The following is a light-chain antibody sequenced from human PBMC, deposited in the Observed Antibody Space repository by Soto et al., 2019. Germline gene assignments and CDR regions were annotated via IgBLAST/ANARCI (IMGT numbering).Light chain of an antibody. J-gene: IGKJ1*01. Sequence: EIVLTQSPGSLSLSPGERATLSCRASQSVSSYLAWYQQKPGQAPRLLISGASSGATGFPDRFSGSGSGTDFSLTVSRLEPEDSAVYYCQQYSSPSRTFGQGTKVEIK. V-gene: IGKV3-20*01. CDR3: QQYSSPSRT. CDR2: GAS. CDR1: QSVSSY.